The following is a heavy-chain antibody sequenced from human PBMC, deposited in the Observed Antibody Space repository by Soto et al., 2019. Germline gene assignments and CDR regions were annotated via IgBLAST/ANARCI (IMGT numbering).Heavy chain of an antibody. D-gene: IGHD3-3*01. Sequence: ASVKVSCKASGYTFTLYAMHWVRQAPGQRLEWMGWINAANGNTKSSQKFQGRVTFTRDTSASTGYMELSTLNSADTAVYYCARDQRRDYDFWSGYSQGFDYWGQGTPGHRLL. J-gene: IGHJ4*02. CDR1: GYTFTLYA. V-gene: IGHV1-3*01. CDR3: ARDQRRDYDFWSGYSQGFDY. CDR2: INAANGNT.